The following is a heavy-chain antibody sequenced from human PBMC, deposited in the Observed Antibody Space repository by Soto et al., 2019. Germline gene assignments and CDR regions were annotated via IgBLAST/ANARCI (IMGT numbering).Heavy chain of an antibody. V-gene: IGHV3-23*01. CDR2: ISGGDDAT. J-gene: IGHJ2*01. CDR1: GFTFINYA. CDR3: ARKVVGSTSRPDYWYFDL. Sequence: EVQLLESGGDSVQPGGSVRLSCAGSGFTFINYAMNWVRQAPGKGLEWVSTISGGDDATFFADSVRGRFTFSRDNSKNTVTLQMNSLGVDHTAVYYCARKVVGSTSRPDYWYFDLWGRGTLVTVSS. D-gene: IGHD2-21*01.